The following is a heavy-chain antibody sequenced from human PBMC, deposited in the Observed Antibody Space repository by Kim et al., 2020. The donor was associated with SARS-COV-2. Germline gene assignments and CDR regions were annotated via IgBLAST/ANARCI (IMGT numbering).Heavy chain of an antibody. J-gene: IGHJ6*02. CDR2: IYYSGST. CDR3: AREAPAVYGMDV. Sequence: SETLSLTCTVSGGSISSYYWSWIRQPPGKGLEWIGYIYYSGSTNYNPSLKSRVTISVDTSKNQFSLKLSSVTAADTAVYYCAREAPAVYGMDVWGQGTTVTVSS. V-gene: IGHV4-59*13. CDR1: GGSISSYY. D-gene: IGHD6-13*01.